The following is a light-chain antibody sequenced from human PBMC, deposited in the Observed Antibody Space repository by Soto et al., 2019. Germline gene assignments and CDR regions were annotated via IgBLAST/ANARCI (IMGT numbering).Light chain of an antibody. CDR2: DSS. Sequence: EIVLTQSPGTLSLSPGERATLSCRASQSVSTYLAWYQHQRGQAPRLLIYDSSHRATGIPARFSGSGSGTDFTLTISSLEPEDFAVYYCRQGSTTFGGGTKVEI. J-gene: IGKJ4*01. CDR1: QSVSTY. CDR3: RQGSTT. V-gene: IGKV3-11*01.